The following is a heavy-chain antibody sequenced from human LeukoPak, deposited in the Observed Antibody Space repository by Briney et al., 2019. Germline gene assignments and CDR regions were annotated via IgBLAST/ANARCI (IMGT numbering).Heavy chain of an antibody. CDR2: IKNEIDGGTT. CDR1: GFTFSNAW. V-gene: IGHV3-15*01. D-gene: IGHD3-3*01. CDR3: TSAFWSGYYSYYYYGMDV. J-gene: IGHJ6*02. Sequence: GGSLRLSCAASGFTFSNAWMSWVRQTPGKGLQWVGRIKNEIDGGTTDYAAPVKGRFTISRDDSKSIAYLQMNSLKTEDTAVYYCTSAFWSGYYSYYYYGMDVWGQGTTVTVSS.